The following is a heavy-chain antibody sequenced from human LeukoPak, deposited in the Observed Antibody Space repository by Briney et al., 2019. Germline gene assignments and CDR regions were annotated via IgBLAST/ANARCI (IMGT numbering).Heavy chain of an antibody. D-gene: IGHD6-13*01. J-gene: IGHJ6*03. CDR1: GGSFSGHY. CDR2: INHSGST. Sequence: SETLSLTCAVYGGSFSGHYWSWIRQPPGKGLEWIGEINHSGSTNYNPSLKSRVTISVDTSKNQFSLKLSSVTAADTAVYYCARGRQQQLGGYYYDYMDVWGKGTTVTVSS. V-gene: IGHV4-34*01. CDR3: ARGRQQQLGGYYYDYMDV.